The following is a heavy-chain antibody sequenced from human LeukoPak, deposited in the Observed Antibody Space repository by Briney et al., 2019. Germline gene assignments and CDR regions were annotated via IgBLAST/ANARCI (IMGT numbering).Heavy chain of an antibody. CDR1: GFTFSDYF. D-gene: IGHD6-13*01. Sequence: PGGSLRLSCAASGFTFSDYFMTWVRQAPGKGLEWVSYISSSSSTIYYADSVKGRFTISRDNAKNSLYLQMNSLRAEDTAVYYCARGTHSSSWYGPLFDYWGQGTLVTVSS. CDR3: ARGTHSSSWYGPLFDY. V-gene: IGHV3-11*04. CDR2: ISSSSSTI. J-gene: IGHJ4*02.